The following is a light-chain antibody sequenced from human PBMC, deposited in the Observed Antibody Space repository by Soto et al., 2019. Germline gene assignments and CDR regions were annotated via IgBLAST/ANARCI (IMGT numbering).Light chain of an antibody. Sequence: QSALTQPASVSGSPGQSITITCTGNSSDVGGYNYVSWYQQQPGKAPKLMIYDVSNRPSGVSNRFSGSKSGNTASLTISGLQAEDEADYYCSSYRSSSTLGVFGTGTKLTVL. V-gene: IGLV2-14*03. CDR2: DVS. CDR1: SSDVGGYNY. J-gene: IGLJ1*01. CDR3: SSYRSSSTLGV.